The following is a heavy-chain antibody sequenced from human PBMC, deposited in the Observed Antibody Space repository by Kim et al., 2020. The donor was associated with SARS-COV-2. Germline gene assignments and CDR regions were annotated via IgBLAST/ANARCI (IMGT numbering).Heavy chain of an antibody. V-gene: IGHV3-23*01. D-gene: IGHD6-19*01. CDR3: AKEGAVADYYFDY. Sequence: SADAVRARFPLSRDDSKNTLYLQMNSLGAEDTAVYYCAKEGAVADYYFDYWGQATLVTVSS. J-gene: IGHJ4*02.